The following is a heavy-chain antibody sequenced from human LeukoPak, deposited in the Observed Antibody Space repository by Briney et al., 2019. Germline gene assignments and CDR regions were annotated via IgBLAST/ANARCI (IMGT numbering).Heavy chain of an antibody. CDR2: INTNSGGT. J-gene: IGHJ4*02. Sequence: ASVKVSCKASGYTFTCYYMHWVRRAPAQGLEWMGCINTNSGGTNYAQKFQGGVTMTRDTSISTAYMELSRLRSDDTAVYYCARDKGSAAGSLCYWGQGTLVTVSS. CDR3: ARDKGSAAGSLCY. CDR1: GYTFTCYY. V-gene: IGHV1-2*02. D-gene: IGHD6-13*01.